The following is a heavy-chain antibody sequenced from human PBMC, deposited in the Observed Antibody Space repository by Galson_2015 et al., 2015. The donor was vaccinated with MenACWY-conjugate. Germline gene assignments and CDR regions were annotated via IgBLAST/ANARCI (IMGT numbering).Heavy chain of an antibody. D-gene: IGHD1-1*01. J-gene: IGHJ6*02. V-gene: IGHV1-18*04. CDR2: ISAYNGNT. CDR3: ARSLFWNPYYYYYGMDV. CDR1: GYTFTSYG. Sequence: QSGAEVKKPGASVQVSCKASGYTFTSYGISWVRQAPGQGLEWMGWISAYNGNTNYAQKLQGRVTMTTDTSTSTAYMELRSLRSDDTAVYYCARSLFWNPYYYYYGMDVWGQGTTVTVSS.